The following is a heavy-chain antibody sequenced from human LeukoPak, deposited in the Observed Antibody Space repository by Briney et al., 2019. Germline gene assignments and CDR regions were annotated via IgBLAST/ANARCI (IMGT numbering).Heavy chain of an antibody. D-gene: IGHD3-22*01. Sequence: GGSLRLSCAASGFTFSTSWMHWVRQAPGKGLVWVSRIDGDGSRTSYADSVKGRFTISRDNAKNTLYLQMNSLRAEDTAMYYCARAPNYFDSRGLHWFDPWGQGTLVTASS. CDR1: GFTFSTSW. J-gene: IGHJ5*02. V-gene: IGHV3-74*01. CDR2: IDGDGSRT. CDR3: ARAPNYFDSRGLHWFDP.